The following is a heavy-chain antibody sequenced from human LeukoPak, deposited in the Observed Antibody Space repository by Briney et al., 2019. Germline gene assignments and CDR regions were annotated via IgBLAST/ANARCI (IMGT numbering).Heavy chain of an antibody. CDR2: ISSSGSTI. J-gene: IGHJ6*03. V-gene: IGHV3-11*01. CDR1: GFTFSDYY. Sequence: GGSLRLSCAASGFTFSDYYMSWIRQAPGKGLEWVSYISSSGSTIYYADSVKGRFTISRDNAENSLYLQMNSLRAEDTAVYYCARVADCSSTGCEWTYYYYMDVWGKGTTVTVSS. D-gene: IGHD2-2*01. CDR3: ARVADCSSTGCEWTYYYYMDV.